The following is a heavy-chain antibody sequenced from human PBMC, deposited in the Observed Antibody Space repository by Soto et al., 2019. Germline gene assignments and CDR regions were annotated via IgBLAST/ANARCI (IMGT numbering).Heavy chain of an antibody. CDR1: GGSFKSGSYS. V-gene: IGHV4-61*01. J-gene: IGHJ4*02. CDR3: ARDSAYFDS. Sequence: QVQLQESGPGLVKPSETLSLTCTVSGGSFKSGSYSWSWIRQPPGKGLEWIGYVYHTGRTSYNPSLRSRVSISMDTSTNQFSLNLDSVTAADTAVYFCARDSAYFDSWGQGTLGTVSS. CDR2: VYHTGRT.